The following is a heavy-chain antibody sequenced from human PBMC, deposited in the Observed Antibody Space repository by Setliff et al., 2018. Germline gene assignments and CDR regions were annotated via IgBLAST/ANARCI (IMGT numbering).Heavy chain of an antibody. CDR1: GYSISSGYY. CDR3: TVYNTGSSKDHY. CDR2: ICHSGST. Sequence: SETLSLTCTVSGYSISSGYYWGWIRQPPGKGLEWIGSICHSGSTYYNPSFKSRVTISVDTSENQFSLRLNSVTAADKAVYYCTVYNTGSSKDHYWGQGTPVTVSS. V-gene: IGHV4-38-2*02. J-gene: IGHJ4*02. D-gene: IGHD2-8*02.